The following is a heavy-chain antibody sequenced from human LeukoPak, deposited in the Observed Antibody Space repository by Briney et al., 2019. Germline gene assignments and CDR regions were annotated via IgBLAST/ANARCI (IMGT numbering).Heavy chain of an antibody. CDR2: INPNSGGT. CDR1: GYTFTGYY. J-gene: IGHJ4*02. CDR3: AGLSGYDPYYFDY. Sequence: ASVKVSCKASGYTFTGYYIHWVRQAPGQGLEWMGCINPNSGGTDYAQKFQGRVTMTRDTSISTAYMELSRLTSDDTAVYYCAGLSGYDPYYFDYWGQGTLVAVSS. D-gene: IGHD5-12*01. V-gene: IGHV1-2*02.